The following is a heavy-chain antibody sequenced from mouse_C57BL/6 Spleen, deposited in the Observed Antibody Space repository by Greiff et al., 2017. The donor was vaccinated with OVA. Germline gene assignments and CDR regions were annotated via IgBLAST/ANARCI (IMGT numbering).Heavy chain of an antibody. V-gene: IGHV1-50*01. Sequence: QVQLQQPGAELVKPGASVKLSCKASGYTFTSYWMQWVKQRPGQGLEWIGEIDPSDSYTNYNQKFKGKATLTVDTSSSTAYMQLSSLTSEDSAVYYCARPSTTGGRDYSDDWGQGTTLTVSS. CDR1: GYTFTSYW. CDR2: IDPSDSYT. J-gene: IGHJ2*01. D-gene: IGHD5-1*01. CDR3: ARPSTTGGRDYSDD.